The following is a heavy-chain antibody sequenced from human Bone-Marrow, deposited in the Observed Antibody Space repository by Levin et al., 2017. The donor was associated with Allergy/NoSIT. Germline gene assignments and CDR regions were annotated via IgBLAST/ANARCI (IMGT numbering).Heavy chain of an antibody. J-gene: IGHJ4*02. CDR2: IYHRGDT. Sequence: SETLSLTCTVSGDSISNSIYYWGWIRQPPGKGLEWIGSIYHRGDTHYNPSLEPRVSISMDKSKNQFSLWLASVTVADTAVYFCARPYGGAYWGQGLPVTVSS. V-gene: IGHV4-39*01. CDR1: GDSISNSIYY. D-gene: IGHD3-16*01. CDR3: ARPYGGAY.